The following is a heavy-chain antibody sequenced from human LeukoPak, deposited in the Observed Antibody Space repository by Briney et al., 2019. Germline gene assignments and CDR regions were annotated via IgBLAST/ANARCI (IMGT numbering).Heavy chain of an antibody. D-gene: IGHD6-19*01. CDR1: GFIFNNYA. CDR2: ISWNSGTI. CDR3: AKDNRRHYTSGPNPDSLH. Sequence: GGSLRLSCAGSGFIFNNYAMHWVRQPPGKGLERVSGISWNSGTIDYADSVRGRFTISRDNAKNSLYLQMDSLRVEDTAFYYCAKDNRRHYTSGPNPDSLHWGQGALVTVSS. V-gene: IGHV3-9*01. J-gene: IGHJ4*02.